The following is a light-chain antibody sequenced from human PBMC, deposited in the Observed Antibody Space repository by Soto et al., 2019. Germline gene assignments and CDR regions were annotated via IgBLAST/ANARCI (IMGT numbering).Light chain of an antibody. V-gene: IGLV1-44*01. CDR2: GNN. Sequence: QSVLTQPPSASGTPGQRVTISCSGSSSNIGRNTVNWYQQLPGTAPKLLIYGNNQRPSGVPDRFSGSKSGTSASLAISGLQSEDEADYYRAAWDDSLNGPVFGGGTKLTVL. J-gene: IGLJ3*02. CDR3: AAWDDSLNGPV. CDR1: SSNIGRNT.